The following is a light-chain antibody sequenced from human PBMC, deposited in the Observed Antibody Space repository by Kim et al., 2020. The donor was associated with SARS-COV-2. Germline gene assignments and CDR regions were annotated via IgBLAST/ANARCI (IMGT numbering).Light chain of an antibody. CDR1: TLRKYY. CDR3: NSRDSSADRLRV. CDR2: GKN. Sequence: SSELTQDPAVSVALGQTVRITCQGDTLRKYYAAWYQQKPGQAPILLIYGKNNRPSGIPDRFSVSTSGHTASLTIPGAQAEDEADYYCNSRDSSADRLRVF. V-gene: IGLV3-19*01. J-gene: IGLJ1*01.